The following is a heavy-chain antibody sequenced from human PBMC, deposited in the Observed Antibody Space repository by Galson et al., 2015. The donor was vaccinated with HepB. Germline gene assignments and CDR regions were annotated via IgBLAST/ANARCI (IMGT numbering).Heavy chain of an antibody. V-gene: IGHV4-31*02. D-gene: IGHD2-21*01. J-gene: IGHJ4*02. CDR3: ARESDRDLLGPPDY. CDR2: IYYSGST. CDR1: GGSISSSGYY. Sequence: GGSISSSGYYWSWIRQPPGKGLEWIGYIYYSGSTDYNPSLKSRVTISLDTFKNHFSLNLISVTAADTAVYYCARESDRDLLGPPDYWGQGILVTVSS.